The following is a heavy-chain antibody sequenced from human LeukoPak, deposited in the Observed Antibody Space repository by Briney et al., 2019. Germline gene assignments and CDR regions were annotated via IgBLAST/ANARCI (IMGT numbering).Heavy chain of an antibody. CDR2: INPSGGST. Sequence: WASVTVSFTASGYTFTSYYMHWVRQAPGQGLEWMGIINPSGGSTSYAQKFQGRVTMTRDTSTSTVYMELSSLRSEDTAVYYCARDVRVVPAAMYWFDPWGQGTLVTVSS. CDR1: GYTFTSYY. CDR3: ARDVRVVPAAMYWFDP. D-gene: IGHD2-2*01. V-gene: IGHV1-46*01. J-gene: IGHJ5*02.